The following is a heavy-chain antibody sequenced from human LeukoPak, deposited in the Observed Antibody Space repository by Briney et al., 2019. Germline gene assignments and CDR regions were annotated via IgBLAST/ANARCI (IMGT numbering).Heavy chain of an antibody. CDR2: INHSGST. CDR3: AREPWFGSGGMGV. Sequence: PSETLSLTCAVYGGSFSGYYWSWIRQPPGKGLEWIGEINHSGSTNYNPSLKSRVTISVDTSKNQFSLKLSSVTAADTAVYYCAREPWFGSGGMGVWGQGTTVTVSS. D-gene: IGHD3-10*01. V-gene: IGHV4-34*01. CDR1: GGSFSGYY. J-gene: IGHJ6*02.